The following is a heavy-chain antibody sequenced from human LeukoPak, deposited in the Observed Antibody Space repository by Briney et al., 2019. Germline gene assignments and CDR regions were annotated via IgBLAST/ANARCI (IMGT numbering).Heavy chain of an antibody. Sequence: SVKVSCKASGGTFSSYAISWVRQAPGQGLEWMGRIIPIFGTANYAQKFQGRVMITTDESTSTAYMELSSLRSEDTAVYYCARDPVVAAHFDYWGQGTLVTVSS. J-gene: IGHJ4*02. D-gene: IGHD2-15*01. CDR1: GGTFSSYA. V-gene: IGHV1-69*05. CDR2: IIPIFGTA. CDR3: ARDPVVAAHFDY.